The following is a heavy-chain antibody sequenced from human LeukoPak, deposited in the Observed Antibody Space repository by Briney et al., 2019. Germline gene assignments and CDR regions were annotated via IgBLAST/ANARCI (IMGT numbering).Heavy chain of an antibody. CDR1: GFTFSSYS. J-gene: IGHJ4*02. Sequence: LGGSLRLSCAASGFTFSSYSMNWVRQAPGKGLEWVSYISSSSSSMSYADSVKGRFTISRDNAKNSLFLQMNSLRAEDTAVYYCASLLRLDYWGQGTLVTVSS. CDR3: ASLLRLDY. V-gene: IGHV3-48*01. CDR2: ISSSSSSM. D-gene: IGHD5-12*01.